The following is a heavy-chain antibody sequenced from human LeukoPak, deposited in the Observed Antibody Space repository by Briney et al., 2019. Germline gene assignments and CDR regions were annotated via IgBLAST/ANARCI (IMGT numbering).Heavy chain of an antibody. CDR2: IRSKANSYAT. CDR3: TRHPDAFDI. Sequence: GGSLRLSCAASGFTFSGSAMHWVRQASGKGLEWVGRIRSKANSYATAYAASVKGRSTISRDDSKNTAYLQMNSLKTEDTAVYYCTRHPDAFDIWGQGTMVTVSS. V-gene: IGHV3-73*01. J-gene: IGHJ3*02. CDR1: GFTFSGSA.